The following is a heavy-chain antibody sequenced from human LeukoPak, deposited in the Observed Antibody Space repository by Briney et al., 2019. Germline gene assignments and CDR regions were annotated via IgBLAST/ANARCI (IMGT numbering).Heavy chain of an antibody. CDR1: GGSFSGYY. CDR3: ARRMGI. CDR2: INHSGST. J-gene: IGHJ3*02. V-gene: IGHV4-34*01. Sequence: SETLSLTCAVYGGSFSGYYWSWIRQPPGKGLEWIGEINHSGSTNYNSSLKSRVTISVDTSKNQFSLKLSSVTAADTAVYYCARRMGIWGQGTMVTVSS. D-gene: IGHD3-16*01.